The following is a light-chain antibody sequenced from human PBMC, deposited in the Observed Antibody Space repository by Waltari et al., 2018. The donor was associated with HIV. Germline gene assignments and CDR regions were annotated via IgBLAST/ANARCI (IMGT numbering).Light chain of an antibody. CDR1: TSNIGRNT. CDR2: GKN. Sequence: QSVLTQPPSASGTPEQRVTISSPGTTSNIGRNTVRWFQQFPGTAPKVLIYGKNQRPSGVPDRFSGSKSGTSASLAISGLQSEDEADYYCASWDDSLNGPVFGGGTKLTVV. J-gene: IGLJ2*01. V-gene: IGLV1-44*01. CDR3: ASWDDSLNGPV.